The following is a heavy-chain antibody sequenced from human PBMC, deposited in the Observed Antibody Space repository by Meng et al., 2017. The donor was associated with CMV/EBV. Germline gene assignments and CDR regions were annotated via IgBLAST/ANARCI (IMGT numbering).Heavy chain of an antibody. D-gene: IGHD1-26*01. CDR2: ISSSSSYI. V-gene: IGHV3-21*01. J-gene: IGHJ5*02. CDR1: GFTFSSYS. Sequence: GGSLRLSCAASGFTFSSYSMNWVRQAPGKGLEWVSSISSSSSYIYYADSVKGRFTISRDNAKYSLYLQMNSLRAEDTAVYYCARASSGSYYLNWFDPWGQGTLVTVSS. CDR3: ARASSGSYYLNWFDP.